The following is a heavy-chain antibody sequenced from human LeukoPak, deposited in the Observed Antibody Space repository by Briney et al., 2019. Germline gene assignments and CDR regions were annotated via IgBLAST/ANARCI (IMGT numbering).Heavy chain of an antibody. CDR3: ARHDLYGGMSYYAFDI. CDR2: IYYSGST. D-gene: IGHD4-17*01. V-gene: IGHV4-39*07. J-gene: IGHJ3*02. Sequence: SETLYLTCTVSGGSISSSSYYWGWIRQPPGKGLEWIGSIYYSGSTYYNPSLKSRVTISVDTSKNQFSLKLSSVTAADTAVYYCARHDLYGGMSYYAFDIWGQGTMVTVSS. CDR1: GGSISSSSYY.